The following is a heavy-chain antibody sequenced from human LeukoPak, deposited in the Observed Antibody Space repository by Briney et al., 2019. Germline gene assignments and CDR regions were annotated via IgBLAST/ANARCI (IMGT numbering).Heavy chain of an antibody. V-gene: IGHV1-69*01. J-gene: IGHJ4*02. Sequence: SVKVSCKASGGTFSSYAISWVRQAPGQGLEWMGGIIPIFGAANYAQKFQGRVTITADESTSTAYMELSSLRSEDTAVYYCAGWKYDFWGGRDIDYWGQGTLVTVSS. D-gene: IGHD3-3*01. CDR2: IIPIFGAA. CDR3: AGWKYDFWGGRDIDY. CDR1: GGTFSSYA.